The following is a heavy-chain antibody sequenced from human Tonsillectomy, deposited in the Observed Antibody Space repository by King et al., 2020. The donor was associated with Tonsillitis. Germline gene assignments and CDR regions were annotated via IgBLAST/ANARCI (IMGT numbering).Heavy chain of an antibody. CDR3: TSTLYGSGSYYLVDY. V-gene: IGHV1-2*02. Sequence: VQLVESGAEVKKPGASVKVSCKASGYTFTGYYVHWVRQAPGQGLEWMGWINPGHGLEWMGWSNYNSGGTTSAQKFQGRVTMTWDTSFSTAYMELSGLGSDKTALYYCTSTLYGSGSYYLVDYWGQGTLVTVSS. D-gene: IGHD3-10*01. CDR1: GYTFTGYY. J-gene: IGHJ4*02. CDR2: INPGHGLEWMGWSNYNSGGT.